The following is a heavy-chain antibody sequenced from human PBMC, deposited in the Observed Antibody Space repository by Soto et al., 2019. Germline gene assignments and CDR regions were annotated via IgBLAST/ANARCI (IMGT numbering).Heavy chain of an antibody. D-gene: IGHD3-3*01. J-gene: IGHJ2*01. CDR3: AKAGGVYWYFDV. V-gene: IGHV3-23*01. Sequence: GGSLRLSCAASGFSLREYAMSWVRQAPGRGLEWVSSISGSAISGRGGNTYYADSVRGRFTISRDTSRNTLFLHLSSVAAEDTAVYFCAKAGGVYWYFDVWGRGTLVTVSS. CDR2: ISGRGGNT. CDR1: GFSLREYA.